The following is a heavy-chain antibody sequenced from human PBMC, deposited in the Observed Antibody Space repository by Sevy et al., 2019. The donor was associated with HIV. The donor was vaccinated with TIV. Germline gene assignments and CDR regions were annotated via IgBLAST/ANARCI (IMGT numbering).Heavy chain of an antibody. D-gene: IGHD6-13*01. J-gene: IGHJ4*02. CDR1: GYKFTSYG. CDR2: ISAYNGNT. V-gene: IGHV1-18*01. Sequence: ASVKVSCKASGYKFTSYGISWVRQAPGQGLQWMGWISAYNGNTNYAQKLQGRVTMTTDTSTSTAYMELRSLRSDDTAVYYCARAGRGSSLAGPIDYWGQGTLVTVSS. CDR3: ARAGRGSSLAGPIDY.